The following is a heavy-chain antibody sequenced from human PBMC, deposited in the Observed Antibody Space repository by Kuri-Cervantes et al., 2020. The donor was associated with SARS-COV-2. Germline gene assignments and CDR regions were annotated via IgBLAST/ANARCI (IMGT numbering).Heavy chain of an antibody. V-gene: IGHV4-38-2*02. Sequence: GSLRLSCTVSGYSISSGYYWGWIRQPPGKGLEWIGSIYYSGSTYYNPSLKSQVTISVDTSKNQFSLKLSSVTAADTAVYYCARRRGWSKGYYYYGMDVWGQGTTVTVSS. CDR1: GYSISSGYY. J-gene: IGHJ6*02. CDR3: ARRRGWSKGYYYYGMDV. CDR2: IYYSGST.